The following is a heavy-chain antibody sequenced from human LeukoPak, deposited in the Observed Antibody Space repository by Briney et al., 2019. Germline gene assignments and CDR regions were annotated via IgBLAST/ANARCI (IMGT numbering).Heavy chain of an antibody. V-gene: IGHV3-21*01. CDR2: ISSSSSYI. D-gene: IGHD2-15*01. CDR3: ARDLMYCSGGSCYPYYFDY. Sequence: GGSLRLSCAASGFTFSSYSMNWVRQAPGKGLEWVSSISSSSSYIYYADSVKARFTISRDNARNSLYLQMNSLRAEDTAVYYCARDLMYCSGGSCYPYYFDYWGQGTLVTVSS. CDR1: GFTFSSYS. J-gene: IGHJ4*02.